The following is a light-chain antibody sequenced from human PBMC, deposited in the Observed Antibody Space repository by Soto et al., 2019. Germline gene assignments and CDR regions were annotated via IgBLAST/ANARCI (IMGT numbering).Light chain of an antibody. CDR2: EVS. J-gene: IGLJ2*01. CDR1: SGDVGGYNY. CDR3: TSWTTTSTVA. V-gene: IGLV2-14*01. Sequence: QSALTQPASVSGSPGQSITISCTGTSGDVGGYNYVSWYQHHPGKAPKLIIYEVSNRPSGVSNRFSGSKSGNTASLTISGLQAEDETDYYCTSWTTTSTVAFGGGTKLTV.